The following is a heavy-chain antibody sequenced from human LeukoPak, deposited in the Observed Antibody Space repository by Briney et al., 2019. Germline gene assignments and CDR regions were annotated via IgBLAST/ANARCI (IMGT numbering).Heavy chain of an antibody. D-gene: IGHD3-22*01. CDR1: GFTFCSYW. J-gene: IGHJ4*02. CDR2: INGDGSST. V-gene: IGHV3-74*01. CDR3: ARGLYYYDSSGYLDY. Sequence: PGGSLRVSSAASGFTFCSYWMHWVRQAPGKGLVWVSRINGDGSSTSFADSVKGRFTISRDNAKNTLYLQMNSLRAEDTAVYYCARGLYYYDSSGYLDYWGQGTLVTVSS.